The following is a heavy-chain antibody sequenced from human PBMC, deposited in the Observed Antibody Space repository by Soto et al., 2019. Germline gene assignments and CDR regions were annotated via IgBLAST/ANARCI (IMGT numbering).Heavy chain of an antibody. Sequence: QVQLVESGGGVVQPGRSLRLSCAASGFTFSTYVMHWVRQAPGKGLEWVAVIWYDGSNKCYADSVKGRFTISRDNSKNTLYLQMNSLRAEDTAVYYCARGGYCIGTNCYVFDYWGQGSLVTVSS. D-gene: IGHD2-2*01. V-gene: IGHV3-33*01. CDR3: ARGGYCIGTNCYVFDY. J-gene: IGHJ4*02. CDR1: GFTFSTYV. CDR2: IWYDGSNK.